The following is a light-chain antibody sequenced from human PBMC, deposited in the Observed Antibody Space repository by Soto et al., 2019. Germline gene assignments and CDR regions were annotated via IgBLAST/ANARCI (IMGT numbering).Light chain of an antibody. J-gene: IGLJ2*01. Sequence: QSVLTQPPSVSAAPGQKVTVSCSGSNSNIGNNYVSWDQQLPGTAPKLLLYDNNKRPSGTPDRFSGSRSGTSATLGITGLQTGDEADYYCGTWDDSLSAGIFGGGTKLTVL. V-gene: IGLV1-51*01. CDR1: NSNIGNNY. CDR3: GTWDDSLSAGI. CDR2: DNN.